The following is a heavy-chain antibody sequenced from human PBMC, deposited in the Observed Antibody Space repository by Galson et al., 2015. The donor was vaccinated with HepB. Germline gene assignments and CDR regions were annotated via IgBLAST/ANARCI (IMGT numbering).Heavy chain of an antibody. V-gene: IGHV1-18*01. CDR3: ARERGGGIVVVPPDY. D-gene: IGHD2-2*01. CDR1: GYTFTSYG. Sequence: SVKVSCKASGYTFTSYGISWVRQAPGQGLEWMGWISAYNGNTNYAQKLQGRVTMTTDTSTSTAYMELRSLRSDDTAVYYCARERGGGIVVVPPDYWGQGTLVTVSS. CDR2: ISAYNGNT. J-gene: IGHJ4*02.